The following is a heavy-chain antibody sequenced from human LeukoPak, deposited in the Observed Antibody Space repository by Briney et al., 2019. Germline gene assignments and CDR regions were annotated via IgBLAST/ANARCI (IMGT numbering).Heavy chain of an antibody. J-gene: IGHJ4*02. V-gene: IGHV1-69*06. CDR1: GGTFSIYA. CDR3: AATQQYCSSTSCFFDY. Sequence: GASVKVSCKASGGTFSIYAISWVRQAPGQGLEGMGGIIPIFGTANYAQKFQGRVTITADKSTSTAYMELSSLRSEDTAVYYCAATQQYCSSTSCFFDYWGQGTLVTVSS. CDR2: IIPIFGTA. D-gene: IGHD2-2*01.